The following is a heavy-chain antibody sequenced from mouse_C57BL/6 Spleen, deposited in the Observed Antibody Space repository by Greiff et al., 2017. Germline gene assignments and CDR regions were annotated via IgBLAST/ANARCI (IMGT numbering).Heavy chain of an antibody. Sequence: DVKLQESGPGLVKPSQSLSLTCSVTGYSITSGYYWNWIRQFPGNKLEWMGYISYDGSNNYNPSLKNRISITRDTSKNQFFLKLNSVTTEDTATYYCAGRANWGYFDVWGTGTTVTVSS. D-gene: IGHD4-1*01. V-gene: IGHV3-6*01. CDR3: AGRANWGYFDV. CDR1: GYSITSGYY. J-gene: IGHJ1*03. CDR2: ISYDGSN.